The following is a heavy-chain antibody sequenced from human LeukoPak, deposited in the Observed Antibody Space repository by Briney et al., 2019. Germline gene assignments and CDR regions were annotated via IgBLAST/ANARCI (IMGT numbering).Heavy chain of an antibody. J-gene: IGHJ3*02. CDR1: AFTFSSYV. D-gene: IGHD1-26*01. V-gene: IGHV3-23*01. Sequence: GGSLRLSCAASAFTFSSYVMSWVRQAPGTGLEWVSSISRGGSTTYYADSVKGRFTISRDNSEKTLHLQMNSLRAEDTAVYYCAKLPGQWDSLDAFDIWGQGTMVTVSS. CDR2: ISRGGSTT. CDR3: AKLPGQWDSLDAFDI.